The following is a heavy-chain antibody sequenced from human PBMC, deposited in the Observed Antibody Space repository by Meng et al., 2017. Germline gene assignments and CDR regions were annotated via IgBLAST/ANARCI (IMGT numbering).Heavy chain of an antibody. CDR3: HSGWYQAGDDY. D-gene: IGHD6-19*01. V-gene: IGHV1-69*06. CDR1: GGTFSSYA. J-gene: IGHJ4*02. CDR2: IIPIFGTA. Sequence: QVQLVQSGAEVKKPGSSVNVSCKASGGTFSSYAIRWVRQAPGQGLEWMGGIIPIFGTANYAQKFQGRVTITADKSTSTAYMELSSLRSEDTAVYYCHSGWYQAGDDYWGQGTLVTVSS.